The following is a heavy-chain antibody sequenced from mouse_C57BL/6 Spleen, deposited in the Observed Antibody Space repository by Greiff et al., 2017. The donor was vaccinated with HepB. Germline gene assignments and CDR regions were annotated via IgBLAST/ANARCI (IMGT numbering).Heavy chain of an antibody. CDR1: GYSFTGYF. CDR2: INPYNGDT. Sequence: EVKLQESGPELVKPGDSVKISCKASGYSFTGYFMNWVMQSHGKSLEWIGRINPYNGDTFYNQKFKGKATLTVDKSSSTAHMELRSLTSEDSAVYYCARRGTTVVATNWYFDVWGTGTTVTVSS. V-gene: IGHV1-20*01. J-gene: IGHJ1*03. CDR3: ARRGTTVVATNWYFDV. D-gene: IGHD1-1*01.